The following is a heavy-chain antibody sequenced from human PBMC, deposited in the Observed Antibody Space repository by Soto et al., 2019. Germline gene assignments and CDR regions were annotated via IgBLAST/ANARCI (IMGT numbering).Heavy chain of an antibody. CDR1: GGSISSSGYY. D-gene: IGHD2-8*02. J-gene: IGHJ6*02. Sequence: PSETLSLTCTVSGGSISSSGYYWGWIRQPPGKGLEWIGSIYYSGSTYYNPSLKSRVTISVDTSKNQFSLKLSSVTAADTAVYYCASIWSRYYYGMDVWGQGTTVTVSS. CDR2: IYYSGST. CDR3: ASIWSRYYYGMDV. V-gene: IGHV4-39*01.